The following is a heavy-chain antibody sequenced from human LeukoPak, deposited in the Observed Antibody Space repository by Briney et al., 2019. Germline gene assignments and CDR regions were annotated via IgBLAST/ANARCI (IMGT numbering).Heavy chain of an antibody. CDR3: ARSMGGYFYDPRASDY. D-gene: IGHD2/OR15-2a*01. Sequence: ETGGSLRLSCAASGYMFSDYYMSWIRQAPEKGLEWLSYISHSGSTIYYADSVKGRFTISRDNAKNSLYLQMNSLRAEDTAVYYCARSMGGYFYDPRASDYWGQGTLVTVSS. J-gene: IGHJ4*02. V-gene: IGHV3-11*04. CDR2: ISHSGSTI. CDR1: GYMFSDYY.